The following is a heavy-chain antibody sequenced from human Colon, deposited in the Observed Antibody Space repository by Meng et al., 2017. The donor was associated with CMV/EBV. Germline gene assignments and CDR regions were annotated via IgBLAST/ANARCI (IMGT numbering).Heavy chain of an antibody. Sequence: VEVGGNLVQPGGSLRLYCAASGFTVSTDYSSWVRQAPGKGLEWVSVIYSDGNTYYADSVKGRFTISRDNSKNTLYLQMNSLRVEDTAVYYCGTFGGDFDYWGQGTLVTVSS. D-gene: IGHD3-3*01. V-gene: IGHV3-66*01. J-gene: IGHJ4*02. CDR2: IYSDGNT. CDR3: GTFGGDFDY. CDR1: GFTVSTDY.